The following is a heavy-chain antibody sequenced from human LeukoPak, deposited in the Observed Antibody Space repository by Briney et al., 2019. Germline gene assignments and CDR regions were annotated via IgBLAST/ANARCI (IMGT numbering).Heavy chain of an antibody. J-gene: IGHJ4*02. V-gene: IGHV5-51*01. CDR3: ARGGRDGYNYGDY. CDR2: IYPRDSDT. CDR1: GYSFTNYW. D-gene: IGHD5-24*01. Sequence: GESLKISRKGSGYSFTNYWIGWVRQLPGKGLEGMGIIYPRDSDTRYSPSFQGQVTISADKSIGTAYLQWSSLKASDTAMYYCARGGRDGYNYGDYWGQGTLVTVSS.